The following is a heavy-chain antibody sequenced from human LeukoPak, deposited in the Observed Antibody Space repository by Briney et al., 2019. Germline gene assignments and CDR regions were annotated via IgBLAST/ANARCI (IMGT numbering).Heavy chain of an antibody. J-gene: IGHJ4*02. CDR1: GFTFSSYA. CDR3: ARSGNYYDSSGAESPDY. D-gene: IGHD3-22*01. V-gene: IGHV3-30-3*01. Sequence: PGGSLRLSCAASGFTFSSYAMHWVRQAPGKGLEWVAVISYDRSNKYYADSVKGRFTISRDNAKNTLYLQMNSLRAEDAAVYYCARSGNYYDSSGAESPDYWGQGTLVTVSS. CDR2: ISYDRSNK.